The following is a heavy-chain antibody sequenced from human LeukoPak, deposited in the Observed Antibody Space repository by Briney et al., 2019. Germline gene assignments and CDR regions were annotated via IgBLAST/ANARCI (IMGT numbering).Heavy chain of an antibody. CDR2: IRYDASNK. CDR1: GFTFSTFG. Sequence: GGSLRLSCAATGFTFSTFGMHWVRQPPGKGLEWVAFIRYDASNKYYEDSVKGRFTISRDNAKNSLYLQMNSLRAEDTAVYYCARRRWLQLANWFDPWGQGTLVTVSS. CDR3: ARRRWLQLANWFDP. V-gene: IGHV3-30*02. J-gene: IGHJ5*02. D-gene: IGHD5-24*01.